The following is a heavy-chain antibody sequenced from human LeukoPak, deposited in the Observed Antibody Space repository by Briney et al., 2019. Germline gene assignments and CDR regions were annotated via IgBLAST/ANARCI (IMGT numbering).Heavy chain of an antibody. V-gene: IGHV4-34*01. CDR2: INHSVST. J-gene: IGHJ4*02. D-gene: IGHD3-3*01. CDR1: GGSFSGYY. CDR3: ERASTIFGHFDY. Sequence: SETLSLTCAVYGGSFSGYYWSWIRQPPGKGLEWIGEINHSVSTNYNPSGKRRLTISVDTSKNQFSLKLRSVTAADTAVYYCERASTIFGHFDYWGRGTLVTVSS.